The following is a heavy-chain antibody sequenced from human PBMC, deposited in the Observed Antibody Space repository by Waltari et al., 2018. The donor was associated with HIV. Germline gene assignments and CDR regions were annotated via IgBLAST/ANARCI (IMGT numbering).Heavy chain of an antibody. CDR3: ASRRDFWSGYYYYYYGMDV. Sequence: QLQLQESGPGLVKPSETLSLTCPVSGGSISSSSYYWGWIRQPPGKGLEWIGSIYYSGSTYYNPSLKSRVTISVDTSKNQFSLKLSSVTAADTAVYYCASRRDFWSGYYYYYYGMDVWGQGTTVTVSS. CDR2: IYYSGST. D-gene: IGHD3-3*01. CDR1: GGSISSSSYY. V-gene: IGHV4-39*01. J-gene: IGHJ6*02.